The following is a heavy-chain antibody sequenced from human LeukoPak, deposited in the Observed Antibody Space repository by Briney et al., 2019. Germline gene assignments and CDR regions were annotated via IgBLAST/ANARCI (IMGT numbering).Heavy chain of an antibody. Sequence: GGSLRLSCAASGFAFSGHAMHWVRQAPGKGLEWVASISKSSSYIYYADSMKGRFTISRDNGKNSLYLEMTNLRADDTAVYYCATHNGDYAVHYFDYWGQGTLVTVSS. D-gene: IGHD4-17*01. CDR3: ATHNGDYAVHYFDY. V-gene: IGHV3-21*01. CDR1: GFAFSGHA. J-gene: IGHJ4*02. CDR2: ISKSSSYI.